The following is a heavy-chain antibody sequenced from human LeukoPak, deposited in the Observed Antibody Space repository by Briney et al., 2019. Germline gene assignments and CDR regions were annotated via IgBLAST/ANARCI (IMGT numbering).Heavy chain of an antibody. J-gene: IGHJ5*02. CDR1: GGSISSSSYY. D-gene: IGHD2-15*01. CDR2: IYYSGST. Sequence: SETLSLTCTVSGGSISSSSYYWGWIRQPPGKGLEGIGSIYYSGSTYYNPSLKSRVTISVDTSKNQFSLKLSSVTAADTAVHYCARRQRYCSGGSCYIWFDPWGQGTLVTVSS. V-gene: IGHV4-39*01. CDR3: ARRQRYCSGGSCYIWFDP.